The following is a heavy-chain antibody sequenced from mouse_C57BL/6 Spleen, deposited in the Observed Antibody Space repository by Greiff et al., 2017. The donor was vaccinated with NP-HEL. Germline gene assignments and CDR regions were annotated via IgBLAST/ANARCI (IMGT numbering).Heavy chain of an antibody. CDR2: IDPSDSET. CDR1: GYTFTSYW. Sequence: QVQLQQPGAELVRPGSSVKLSCKASGYTFTSYWMHWVKQRPIQGLEWIGNIDPSDSETNYNQKFKDKATLTVDKSSSTAYMQLSSLTSEDSAVYYCARWDYSAMDYWGQGTSVTVSS. D-gene: IGHD2-12*01. V-gene: IGHV1-52*01. J-gene: IGHJ4*01. CDR3: ARWDYSAMDY.